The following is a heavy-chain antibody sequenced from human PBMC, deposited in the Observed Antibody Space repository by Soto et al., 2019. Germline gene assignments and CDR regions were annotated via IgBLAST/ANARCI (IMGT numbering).Heavy chain of an antibody. CDR2: IRSGGSA. CDR3: AKNYYLDC. J-gene: IGHJ4*02. V-gene: IGHV3-23*01. D-gene: IGHD3-10*01. Sequence: EVQLLDSGGGLVQPGGSLRLSCEASGFTFSSYAMSWVRQAPGKGLEWVSSIRSGGSANYADSVKGRFTIARDDSKSILSLQMNSLRAEDTAIYYCAKNYYLDCWGQGTLVTVSS. CDR1: GFTFSSYA.